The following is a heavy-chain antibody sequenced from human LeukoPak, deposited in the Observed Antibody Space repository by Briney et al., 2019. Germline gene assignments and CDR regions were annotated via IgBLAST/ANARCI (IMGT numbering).Heavy chain of an antibody. D-gene: IGHD6-19*01. J-gene: IGHJ5*02. CDR3: ARVAYSSGWYEDWFDP. Sequence: PSETLSLTCTVSGGSISSYYWSWIRQPAGKGLEWIGRIYTSRSTNYNPSLKSRVTISVDTSKNQFSLKLSSVTAADTAVHYCARVAYSSGWYEDWFDPWGQGTLVTVSS. CDR1: GGSISSYY. CDR2: IYTSRST. V-gene: IGHV4-4*07.